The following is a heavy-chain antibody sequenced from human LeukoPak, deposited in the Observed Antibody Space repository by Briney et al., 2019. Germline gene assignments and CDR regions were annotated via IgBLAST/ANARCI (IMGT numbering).Heavy chain of an antibody. V-gene: IGHV1-69*04. J-gene: IGHJ4*02. D-gene: IGHD3-22*01. CDR1: GGTFNSYA. Sequence: ASVKVSCKASGGTFNSYAISWVRQAPGQGREWMGRIIPILGIANYAQKFQGRVTITADKSTSTAYMELSSLRSEDTAVYYCARDPTDYYYDSSGYGDWGQGTLVTVSS. CDR3: ARDPTDYYYDSSGYGD. CDR2: IIPILGIA.